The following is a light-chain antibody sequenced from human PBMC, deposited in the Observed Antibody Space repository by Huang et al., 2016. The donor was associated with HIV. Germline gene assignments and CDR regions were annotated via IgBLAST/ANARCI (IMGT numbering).Light chain of an antibody. CDR2: GAS. Sequence: DIQMTQSPSSLSASVGDRVTITCRASQTIITYLNWYQQKPGKAPKLLIYGASSLHSGVPSRFSGSGSGTDFTLTISSLQPDDCATYYCQQSFNTPPYTFGQGTKLEIK. CDR1: QTIITY. J-gene: IGKJ2*01. CDR3: QQSFNTPPYT. V-gene: IGKV1-39*01.